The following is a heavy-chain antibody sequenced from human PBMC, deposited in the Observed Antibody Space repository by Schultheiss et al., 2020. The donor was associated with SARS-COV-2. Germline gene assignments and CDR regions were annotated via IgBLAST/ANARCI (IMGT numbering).Heavy chain of an antibody. D-gene: IGHD4-17*01. J-gene: IGHJ4*02. V-gene: IGHV4-59*08. Sequence: SETLSLTCTVSGGSISADYWSWIRQSPGKGLEWIGYVHYSGSTDSNPSLKSRVNISVDTSKNQFSLKLSSVTAADTAVYYCARRGDYGDYVDYWGQGTLVTVSS. CDR1: GGSISADY. CDR3: ARRGDYGDYVDY. CDR2: VHYSGST.